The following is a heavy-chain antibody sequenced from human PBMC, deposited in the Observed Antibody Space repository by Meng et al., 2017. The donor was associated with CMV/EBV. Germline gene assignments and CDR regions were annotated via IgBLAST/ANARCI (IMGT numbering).Heavy chain of an antibody. J-gene: IGHJ4*02. CDR3: ARDSFPAGNSSGYYFGYMDY. CDR2: ISYDGSNK. CDR1: GFTFSSYA. V-gene: IGHV3-30-3*01. Sequence: GESLKISCAASGFTFSSYAMHWVRQAPGKGLEWVAVISYDGSNKYYTDSVKGRFTISRDNSKNTLYLQMSSLRAEDTAVYYCARDSFPAGNSSGYYFGYMDYWGQGTLVTVSS. D-gene: IGHD3-22*01.